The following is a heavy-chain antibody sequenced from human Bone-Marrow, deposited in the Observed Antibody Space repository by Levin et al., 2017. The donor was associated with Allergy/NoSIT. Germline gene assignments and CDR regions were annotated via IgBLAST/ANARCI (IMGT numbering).Heavy chain of an antibody. CDR2: ITNTFSDK. J-gene: IGHJ4*02. CDR3: AAEYYTGSSGFHY. D-gene: IGHD3-22*01. V-gene: IGHV3-21*01. CDR1: GFTFRSYT. Sequence: GASVKVSCAASGFTFRSYTMNWVRQAPGKGLEWVSTITNTFSDKYYADSVKGRFSISRDDAESSLYLQMNSLTADDTAIYYCAAEYYTGSSGFHYWGQGTLVTVSS.